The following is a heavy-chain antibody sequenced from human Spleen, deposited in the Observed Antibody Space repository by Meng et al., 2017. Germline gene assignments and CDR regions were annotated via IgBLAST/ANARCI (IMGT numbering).Heavy chain of an antibody. J-gene: IGHJ4*02. CDR3: ARSMTGYYRGSEFDY. D-gene: IGHD3-9*01. CDR2: IYHSGTT. Sequence: QVPPQESGPGRVKPSGTLSLTCAVSGASISHSNWGSWVRQPPGKGLQWIGDIYHSGTTHYNPSLKSRVSMSVDKSKNQFSLRLSSVTASDTAVYYCARSMTGYYRGSEFDYWGQGTLVTVSS. V-gene: IGHV4-4*02. CDR1: GASISHSNW.